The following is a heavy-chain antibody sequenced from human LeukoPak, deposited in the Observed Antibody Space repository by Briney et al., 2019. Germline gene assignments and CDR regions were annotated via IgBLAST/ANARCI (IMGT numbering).Heavy chain of an antibody. Sequence: GGSLRLSCAASGFTFSSYWMSWVRQAPGKGLEWVANIKQVGSEKYYVDSVKGRFTISRDNAKNSLYLQMNSLRAEDAAVYFCAKAPVTSCRGAYCYPFDSWGQGTLVTVSS. CDR1: GFTFSSYW. V-gene: IGHV3-7*03. D-gene: IGHD2-21*01. CDR2: IKQVGSEK. CDR3: AKAPVTSCRGAYCYPFDS. J-gene: IGHJ4*02.